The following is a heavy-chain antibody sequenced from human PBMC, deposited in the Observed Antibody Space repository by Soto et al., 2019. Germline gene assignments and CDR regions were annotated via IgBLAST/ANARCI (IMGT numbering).Heavy chain of an antibody. V-gene: IGHV4-59*01. CDR3: ARTTGNDAFDI. D-gene: IGHD7-27*01. J-gene: IGHJ3*02. CDR1: GGSISSYY. Sequence: SETLSLTCTVSGGSISSYYWSWIRQPPGKGLEWIGYIYYSGSTNYNPSLKSRVTISVDTSKNQFSLKLSSVTAADTAVYYCARTTGNDAFDIWGQGTMVTVSS. CDR2: IYYSGST.